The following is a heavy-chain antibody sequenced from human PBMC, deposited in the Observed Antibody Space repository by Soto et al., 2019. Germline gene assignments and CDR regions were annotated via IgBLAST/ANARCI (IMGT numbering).Heavy chain of an antibody. CDR1: GFTFSSYA. CDR3: ARHNYGILTGYLNYYYMDV. J-gene: IGHJ6*03. Sequence: GGSLRLSCAASGFTFSSYAMHWVRQAPGKGLEYVSAISSNGGSTYYANSVKGRFTISRDNSKNTLYLQMGSLRAEDMAVYYCARHNYGILTGYLNYYYMDVWGKGTTVTVSS. CDR2: ISSNGGST. D-gene: IGHD3-9*01. V-gene: IGHV3-64*01.